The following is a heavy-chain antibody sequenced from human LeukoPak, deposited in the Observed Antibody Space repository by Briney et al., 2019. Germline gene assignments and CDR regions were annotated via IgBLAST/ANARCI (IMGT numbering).Heavy chain of an antibody. CDR3: SRITTNGYFEY. V-gene: IGHV3-7*01. CDR2: IRWDDER. CDR1: GFTFSSFW. D-gene: IGHD1-1*01. Sequence: GGSLRLSCSASGFTFSSFWMGWVGQAPGKGLEGVASIRWDDERHHVDSVTGRFSVSRDNAKNSLYLQMNSLRAEDTAVYFCSRITTNGYFEYWGQGALVTVSS. J-gene: IGHJ4*02.